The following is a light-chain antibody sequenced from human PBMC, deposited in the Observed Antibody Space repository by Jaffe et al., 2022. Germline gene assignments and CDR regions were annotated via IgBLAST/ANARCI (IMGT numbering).Light chain of an antibody. CDR2: GAS. J-gene: IGKJ4*01. V-gene: IGKV3-15*01. CDR1: QSVSSN. Sequence: EIVMTQSPASLSVSPGDTATLSCRASQSVSSNLAWYQQKPGQAPRLLIYGASTRATGIPARFSGSGSGTEFTLTISSLQSEDFAVYYCQQYKDWPLTFGGGTKVEIK. CDR3: QQYKDWPLT.